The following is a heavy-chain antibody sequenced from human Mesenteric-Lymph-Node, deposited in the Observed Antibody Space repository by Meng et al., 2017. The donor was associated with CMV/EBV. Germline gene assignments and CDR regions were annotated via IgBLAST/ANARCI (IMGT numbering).Heavy chain of an antibody. J-gene: IGHJ4*02. CDR3: ARGEGGYLSAAMSWGFDY. CDR2: TYYSGST. D-gene: IGHD2-2*01. V-gene: IGHV4-39*01. Sequence: SRSRNHDWGWIRQPPGKGLDRIGSTYYSGSTYSTPSINIRVPTSIYTSKTQFSLRLSSVTAADTAVYYCARGEGGYLSAAMSWGFDYWGQGTLVTVSS. CDR1: SRSRNHD.